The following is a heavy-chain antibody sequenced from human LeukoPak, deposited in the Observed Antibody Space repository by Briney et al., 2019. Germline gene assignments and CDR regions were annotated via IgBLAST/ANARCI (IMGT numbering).Heavy chain of an antibody. V-gene: IGHV3-23*01. CDR2: ISGSGGST. CDR1: GFTFSSYG. D-gene: IGHD3-9*01. CDR3: AKRKRYFDWLLFRYYFDY. Sequence: GGSLRLSCAASGFTFSSYGMSWVRQAPGKGLEWVSAISGSGGSTYYADSVKGRFTISRDNSKNTLYLQMNNLRAEDTAVYYCAKRKRYFDWLLFRYYFDYWGQGTLVTVSS. J-gene: IGHJ4*02.